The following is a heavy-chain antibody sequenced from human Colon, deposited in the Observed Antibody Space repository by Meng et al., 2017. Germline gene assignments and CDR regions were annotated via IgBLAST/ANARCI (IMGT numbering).Heavy chain of an antibody. Sequence: VQLVESGGGLVQPGGSLRLSWAASGVNGRTNYMAWVRQAPGKGLEWVAIMYSGGTSYYADSVEGRFTVSRDGAMSTLFLQMTSLRPEDTALYYCARDYGASVGYFDSWGQGTLVTVSS. D-gene: IGHD4-17*01. CDR2: MYSGGTS. CDR1: GVNGRTNY. J-gene: IGHJ4*02. V-gene: IGHV3-66*02. CDR3: ARDYGASVGYFDS.